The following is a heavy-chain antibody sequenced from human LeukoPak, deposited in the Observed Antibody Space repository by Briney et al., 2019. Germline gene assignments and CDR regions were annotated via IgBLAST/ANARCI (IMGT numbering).Heavy chain of an antibody. D-gene: IGHD1-26*01. CDR1: AGSISSSESY. V-gene: IGHV4-39*07. CDR2: INHSAGT. CDR3: ARGGGSPAGVFDY. J-gene: IGHJ4*02. Sequence: SEALSLTCTVSAGSISSSESYWGWIRQPPGKGLEWIGEINHSAGTNYAPSLKSRVTISVDTAKNQFSLELSSLTAADTAVYYCARGGGSPAGVFDYWGQGTLVTVSS.